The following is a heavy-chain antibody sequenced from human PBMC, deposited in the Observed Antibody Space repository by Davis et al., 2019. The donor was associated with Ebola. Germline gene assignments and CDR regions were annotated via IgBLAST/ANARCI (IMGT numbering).Heavy chain of an antibody. V-gene: IGHV3-23*01. J-gene: IGHJ4*02. CDR3: AKGGVTTDPFDY. D-gene: IGHD4-11*01. CDR2: ISGSGGST. CDR1: GFTFSSYA. Sequence: GESLKISCAASGFTFSSYAMSWVRQAPGKGLEWVSAISGSGGSTYYADSVKGRFTISRDNSKNTLYLQMNSLRAEDTALYYCAKGGVTTDPFDYWGQGTLVTVAS.